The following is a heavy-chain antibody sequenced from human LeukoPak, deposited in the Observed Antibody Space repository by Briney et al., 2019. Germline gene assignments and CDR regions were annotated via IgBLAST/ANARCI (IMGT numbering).Heavy chain of an antibody. V-gene: IGHV1-24*01. CDR3: ATGLAAHYYMDV. J-gene: IGHJ6*03. CDR1: GYTLTELS. Sequence: ASVKVSCKVSGYTLTELSMHWVRQAPGKGLEWMGGFDPEDGETIYAQKFQGRVTMTEDTSTDTAYMKLSSLRSEDTAVYYCATGLAAHYYMDVWGKGTTVTVSS. CDR2: FDPEDGET. D-gene: IGHD2-15*01.